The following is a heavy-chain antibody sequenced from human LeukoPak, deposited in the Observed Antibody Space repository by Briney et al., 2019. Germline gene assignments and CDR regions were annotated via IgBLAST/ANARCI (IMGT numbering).Heavy chain of an antibody. V-gene: IGHV3-74*01. J-gene: IGHJ4*02. D-gene: IGHD3-22*01. CDR1: GFTFSSYL. CDR2: INSDGSST. CDR3: ARVSGTDSSGYVEIDF. Sequence: GSLRLSCAASGFTFSSYLMHWVRQAPGKGLVLVSRINSDGSSTTYADSVKGRFTISRDNAKNTLCLQMNSLRAEDTAVYYCARVSGTDSSGYVEIDFWGQGTLVTVSS.